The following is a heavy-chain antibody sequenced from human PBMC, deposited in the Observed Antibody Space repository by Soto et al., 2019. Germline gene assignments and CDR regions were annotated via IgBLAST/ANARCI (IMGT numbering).Heavy chain of an antibody. D-gene: IGHD1-26*01. V-gene: IGHV3-73*01. Sequence: PRGVLRLSCAASGYTFSDTAIHWVRQAPGKGREWVGRVASKPEGYTTTYGASVKGRFTISRDESQNTAYLQMNSLKTEDTAVYYCNKYSGPLSAPAALAPGTLVTVSS. J-gene: IGHJ5*02. CDR2: VASKPEGYTT. CDR3: NKYSGPLSAPAA. CDR1: GYTFSDTA.